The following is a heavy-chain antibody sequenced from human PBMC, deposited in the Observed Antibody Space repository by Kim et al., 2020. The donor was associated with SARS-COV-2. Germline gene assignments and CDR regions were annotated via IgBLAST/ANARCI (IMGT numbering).Heavy chain of an antibody. Sequence: GGSLRLSCAASGFTFSNAWMSWVRQAPGKGLEWVGRIKSKTDGGTTDYAAPVKGRFTISRDDSKNTLYLQMNSLKTEDTAVYYCTTEVSEGYGDHGSDYWGQGTLVTVSS. CDR1: GFTFSNAW. V-gene: IGHV3-15*01. D-gene: IGHD4-17*01. CDR3: TTEVSEGYGDHGSDY. CDR2: IKSKTDGGTT. J-gene: IGHJ4*02.